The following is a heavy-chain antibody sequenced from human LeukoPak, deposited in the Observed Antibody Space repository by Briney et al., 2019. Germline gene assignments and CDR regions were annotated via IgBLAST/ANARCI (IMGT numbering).Heavy chain of an antibody. V-gene: IGHV4-59*01. J-gene: IGHJ3*02. CDR3: ARDPAYYDSSGYSDAFDI. Sequence: SETLSLTCTVSGGSISSYYWSWIRQPPGKGLEWIGYIYYSGSTNYNPSLKSRVTISVDTSKNQFSLKLSPVTAADTAVYYCARDPAYYDSSGYSDAFDIWGQGTMVTVSS. CDR2: IYYSGST. D-gene: IGHD3-22*01. CDR1: GGSISSYY.